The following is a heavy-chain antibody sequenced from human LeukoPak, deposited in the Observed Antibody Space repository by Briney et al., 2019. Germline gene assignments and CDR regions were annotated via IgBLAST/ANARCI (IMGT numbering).Heavy chain of an antibody. CDR1: GGSISSSGYS. D-gene: IGHD3-10*01. V-gene: IGHV4-30-2*01. CDR3: ARYKSGDAPGQNWFDP. CDR2: IYHSGST. Sequence: SETLSLTCAVSGGSISSSGYSWSWIRQPPGKGLEWIGYIYHSGSTYYNPSLRSRVTISLDRSKDQFSLKLSSVTAADTAVYYCARYKSGDAPGQNWFDPWGQGTLVTVSS. J-gene: IGHJ5*02.